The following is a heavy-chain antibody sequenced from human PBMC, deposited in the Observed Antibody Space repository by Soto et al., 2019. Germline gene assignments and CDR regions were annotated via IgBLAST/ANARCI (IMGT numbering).Heavy chain of an antibody. CDR3: ARDLEGGDVAGSGE. CDR2: IKSETDGGAT. Sequence: GGSLRLSCVASGFTFSDAWMTWVRQAPGKGLEWVGRIKSETDGGATDYAAPVKGRFTISRDDSKNTLYLQMNSLRAEDAAVYYCARDLEGGDVAGSGEWGQGTLVTVSS. CDR1: GFTFSDAW. V-gene: IGHV3-15*01. J-gene: IGHJ4*02. D-gene: IGHD3-10*01.